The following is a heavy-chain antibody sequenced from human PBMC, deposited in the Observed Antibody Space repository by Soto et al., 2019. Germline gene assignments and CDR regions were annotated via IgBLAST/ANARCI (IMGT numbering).Heavy chain of an antibody. CDR2: ISSSSSYI. J-gene: IGHJ4*02. CDR3: ARDTPTTVTNGGGDY. CDR1: GFTFSSYS. Sequence: EVQLVESGGGLVKLGGSLRLSCAASGFTFSSYSMNWVRQAPGKGLEWVSSISSSSSYIYYADSVKGRFTISRDNAKNSLYLQMNSLRAEDTAVYYCARDTPTTVTNGGGDYWGQGTLVTVSS. D-gene: IGHD4-17*01. V-gene: IGHV3-21*01.